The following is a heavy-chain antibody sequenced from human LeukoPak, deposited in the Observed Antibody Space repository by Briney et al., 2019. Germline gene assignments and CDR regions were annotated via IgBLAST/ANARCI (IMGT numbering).Heavy chain of an antibody. Sequence: SETLSLTCAVYGGSFSDYYWSWIRQPPGKGLEWIGEINHSGSTNYNPSLESRVTISVDTSKNQFSLKLTSVTAADTAVYYCAPRSSSSGWYEGFDPWGQGTLVTVSS. J-gene: IGHJ5*02. CDR1: GGSFSDYY. CDR3: APRSSSSGWYEGFDP. CDR2: INHSGST. V-gene: IGHV4-34*01. D-gene: IGHD6-19*01.